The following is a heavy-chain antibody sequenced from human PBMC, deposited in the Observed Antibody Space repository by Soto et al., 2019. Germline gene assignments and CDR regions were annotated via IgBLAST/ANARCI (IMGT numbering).Heavy chain of an antibody. CDR3: ARAVLPATAPFDY. Sequence: PSETLSLTCTVSGGSISSYYWSWIRQPPGKGLEWIGYIYYSGSTNYNPSLKSRVTISVDTSKNQFSLKLSSVTVADTAVYYCARAVLPATAPFDYWGQGTLVTVSS. D-gene: IGHD2-2*01. CDR1: GGSISSYY. CDR2: IYYSGST. J-gene: IGHJ4*02. V-gene: IGHV4-59*01.